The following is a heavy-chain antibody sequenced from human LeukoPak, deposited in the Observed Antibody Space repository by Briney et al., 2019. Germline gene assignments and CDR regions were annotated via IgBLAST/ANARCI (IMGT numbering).Heavy chain of an antibody. V-gene: IGHV4-39*01. J-gene: IGHJ5*02. D-gene: IGHD3-3*01. CDR2: IFYSGST. CDR1: GGSIRSTTYY. Sequence: SETLSLTCTVSGGSIRSTTYYWAWIRQPPGKGLEWIGSIFYSGSTYYNPSLKSRLTMSVDTSNNHFSLNLNSVTAADTAVYFCAGQNYYNFWNDLNWFDPWGQGTPVTVSS. CDR3: AGQNYYNFWNDLNWFDP.